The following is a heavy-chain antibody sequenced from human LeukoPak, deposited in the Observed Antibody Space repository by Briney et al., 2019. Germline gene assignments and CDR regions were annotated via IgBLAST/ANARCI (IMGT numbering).Heavy chain of an antibody. CDR3: ARRGGIFGVVIMGNWFDP. CDR1: GGSISSGGYS. J-gene: IGHJ5*02. V-gene: IGHV4-30-2*01. Sequence: SQTLSLTCAVSGGSISSGGYSWSWIRQPPGKGLEWIGYIYHSGSTYYNPSLKSRVTISVDRSKNQFSLKLSSVTAADTAVYYCARRGGIFGVVIMGNWFDPWGQGTLVTVSS. D-gene: IGHD3-3*01. CDR2: IYHSGST.